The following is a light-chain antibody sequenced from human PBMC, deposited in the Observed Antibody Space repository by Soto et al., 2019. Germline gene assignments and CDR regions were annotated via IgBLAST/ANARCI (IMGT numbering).Light chain of an antibody. Sequence: EIVITQSPAALSVSPGERATLSCMASQSVSSNLAWYQQKPGQAPGLLIYGASTRATGIPARFSGSGSGTEFTLTISSLQSEDFAVYYCQQYNNWPPWTFGQGTKVDIK. CDR3: QQYNNWPPWT. CDR1: QSVSSN. CDR2: GAS. V-gene: IGKV3-15*01. J-gene: IGKJ1*01.